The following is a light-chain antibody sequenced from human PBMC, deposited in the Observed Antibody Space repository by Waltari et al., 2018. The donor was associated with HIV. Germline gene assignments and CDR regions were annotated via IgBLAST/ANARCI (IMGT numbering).Light chain of an antibody. Sequence: SFELSQPPSVSVAPGQTATLACVGNNIQTKDVHWYRQKSGQAPVALINDDTDRPSGITDRISGSNSGYTATLIIRRVEVDDEADYYCQVWDTSSDWAFGGGTKLTVL. CDR3: QVWDTSSDWA. CDR1: NIQTKD. V-gene: IGLV3-21*02. CDR2: DDT. J-gene: IGLJ2*01.